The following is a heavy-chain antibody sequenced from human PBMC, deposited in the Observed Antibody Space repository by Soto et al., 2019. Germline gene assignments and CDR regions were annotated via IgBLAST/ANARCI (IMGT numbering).Heavy chain of an antibody. CDR3: ARERGGLPFDY. Sequence: PSETLSLTCAVYGGSFSGYYWSWIRQPPGKGLEWIGEINHSGSTNYNPSLKSRVTISVDTSKNQFSLKLSSVTAADTAVYYCARERGGLPFDYWGQGTLVTVSS. CDR2: INHSGST. CDR1: GGSFSGYY. V-gene: IGHV4-34*01. J-gene: IGHJ4*02.